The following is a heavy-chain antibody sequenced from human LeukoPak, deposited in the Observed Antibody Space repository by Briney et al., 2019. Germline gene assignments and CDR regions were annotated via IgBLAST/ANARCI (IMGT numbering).Heavy chain of an antibody. Sequence: SVKVSCKASGGTFSSCAISWVRQAPGQGLEWMGGIIPIFGTANYAQKFQGRVTITTDESTSTAYMELSSLRSEDTAVYYCARGPQNTAMVWELDYWGQGTLVTVSS. CDR1: GGTFSSCA. CDR3: ARGPQNTAMVWELDY. J-gene: IGHJ4*02. D-gene: IGHD5-18*01. V-gene: IGHV1-69*05. CDR2: IIPIFGTA.